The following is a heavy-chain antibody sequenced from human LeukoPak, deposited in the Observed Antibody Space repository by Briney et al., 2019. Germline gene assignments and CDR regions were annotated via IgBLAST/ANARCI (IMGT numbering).Heavy chain of an antibody. CDR1: GYTFTSYG. D-gene: IGHD6-13*01. CDR2: MNPNSGNT. J-gene: IGHJ4*02. CDR3: ARRRSSWMAD. V-gene: IGHV1-8*02. Sequence: ASVKVSCKASGYTFTSYGISWVRQATGQGLEWMGWMNPNSGNTGYAQKFQGRVTMTRNTSISTAYMELNSLRSEDTAVYYCARRRSSWMADWGQGTLVTVSS.